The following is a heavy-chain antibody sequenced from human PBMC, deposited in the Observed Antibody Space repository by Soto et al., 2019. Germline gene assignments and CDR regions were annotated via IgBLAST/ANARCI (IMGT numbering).Heavy chain of an antibody. CDR2: ISYDGSNK. CDR1: GFTFSSYA. J-gene: IGHJ4*02. V-gene: IGHV3-30-3*01. D-gene: IGHD3-22*01. Sequence: LRLSCAASGFTFSSYAMHWVRQAPCKGLEWVAVISYDGSNKYYADSVKGRFTISRDNSKNTLYLQMNSLRAEDTAVYYCARDGKGYDSSGYPDYWGQGTLVTVYS. CDR3: ARDGKGYDSSGYPDY.